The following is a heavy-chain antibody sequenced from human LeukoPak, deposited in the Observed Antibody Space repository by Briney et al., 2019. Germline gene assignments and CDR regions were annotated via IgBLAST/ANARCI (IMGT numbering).Heavy chain of an antibody. CDR1: GAYISSSY. V-gene: IGHV4-59*01. D-gene: IGHD6-19*01. Sequence: SETLSLTCTVSGAYISSSYWSWIRQPPGKGLEWIGYIYYSWTTKYNPSLKSRVTISVDTSKNQFSLKVNSVAAADTAVYYCARGQPQRYSSGWYVNWFDPWGQGTLVTVSS. J-gene: IGHJ5*02. CDR3: ARGQPQRYSSGWYVNWFDP. CDR2: IYYSWTT.